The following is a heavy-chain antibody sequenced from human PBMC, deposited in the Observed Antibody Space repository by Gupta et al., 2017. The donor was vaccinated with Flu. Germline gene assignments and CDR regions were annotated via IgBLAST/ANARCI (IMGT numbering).Heavy chain of an antibody. CDR1: FTIFA. J-gene: IGHJ3*01. V-gene: IGHV3-23*01. CDR2: IGGGGDT. CDR3: ARDFYSQLLDALDL. Sequence: FTIFAMDWVRQAPGKGLEWVEHIGGGGDTHYAASVKGRFTISRDNAKNTLYLQLNDLTVEDTAVYYCARDFYSQLLDALDLWGQGTLVTVSS. D-gene: IGHD2-2*01.